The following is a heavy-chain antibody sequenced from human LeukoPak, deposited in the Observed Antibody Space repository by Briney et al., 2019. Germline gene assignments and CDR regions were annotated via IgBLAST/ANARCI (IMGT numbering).Heavy chain of an antibody. V-gene: IGHV4-4*02. D-gene: IGHD6-13*01. CDR3: ASPRAERSTWYAVDY. Sequence: SETLSLTCAVSGGSISSSNWWSWVRQSPGKGLEWIGEIYDNGSTNYKSSLKSRVTISVDKSKNQFFLNLSSVTAADTAVYYCASPRAERSTWYAVDYWGQGILVTVSS. CDR1: GGSISSSNW. CDR2: IYDNGST. J-gene: IGHJ4*02.